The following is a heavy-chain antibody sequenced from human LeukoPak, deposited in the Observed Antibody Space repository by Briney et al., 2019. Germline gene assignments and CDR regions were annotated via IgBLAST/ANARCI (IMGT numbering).Heavy chain of an antibody. CDR2: ISSSSSYI. D-gene: IGHD3-16*01. Sequence: GGSLRLSCAASGFTFSSYSMNWVRQAPGKGLEWVSSISSSSSYIYYADSVKGRFTISRDNAKNSLYLQMNSLRAEDTAVYYCARVITFGGVIDYWGQGTLVTVSS. V-gene: IGHV3-21*01. J-gene: IGHJ4*02. CDR3: ARVITFGGVIDY. CDR1: GFTFSSYS.